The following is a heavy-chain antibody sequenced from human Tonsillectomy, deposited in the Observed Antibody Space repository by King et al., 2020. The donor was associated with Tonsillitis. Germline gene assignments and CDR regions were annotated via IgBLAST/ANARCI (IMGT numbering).Heavy chain of an antibody. V-gene: IGHV1-2*02. CDR2: INLYSGVT. Sequence: VQLVESGAEVKKPGASVKVSCKVSGNTFTGYYMHWVRQAPGQGLEWMGWINLYSGVTKYAQKFQGRVTLTRDTSINTAYMNLSRLRPDDTAVYYCARRDNSGGSCCDPWGQGTLVTVSS. D-gene: IGHD3-10*01. CDR1: GNTFTGYY. J-gene: IGHJ5*02. CDR3: ARRDNSGGSCCDP.